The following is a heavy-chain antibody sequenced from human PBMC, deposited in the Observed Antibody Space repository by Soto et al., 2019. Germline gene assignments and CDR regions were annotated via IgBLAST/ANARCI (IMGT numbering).Heavy chain of an antibody. J-gene: IGHJ5*02. V-gene: IGHV4-4*07. CDR1: GASISGFY. D-gene: IGHD1-1*01. Sequence: PSETLSLTCTVSGASISGFYWSWIRKSAGKGLEWIGRIYATGTTDHNPSHKSRIMMSVDTSKKQFSLKLRSVTAADTAVYYCVRDGTKTLRDWFDPWGQGISVTVSS. CDR2: IYATGTT. CDR3: VRDGTKTLRDWFDP.